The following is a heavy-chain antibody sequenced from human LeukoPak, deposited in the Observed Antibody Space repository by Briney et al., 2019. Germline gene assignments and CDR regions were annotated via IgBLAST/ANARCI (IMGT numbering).Heavy chain of an antibody. D-gene: IGHD2-8*01. V-gene: IGHV4-4*07. Sequence: SETLSLTCTVSGGSISSYYWSWIRQPAGKGLEWIGRIYTSGSTNYNPSLKSRVTMSVDTSKNQFSLKLSSVTAADTAVNYCARDRLMVYAGPWFDPWGQGTLVTVPS. J-gene: IGHJ5*02. CDR2: IYTSGST. CDR3: ARDRLMVYAGPWFDP. CDR1: GGSISSYY.